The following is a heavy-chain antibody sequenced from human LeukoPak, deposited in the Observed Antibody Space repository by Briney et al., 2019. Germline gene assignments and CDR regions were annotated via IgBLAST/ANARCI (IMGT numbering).Heavy chain of an antibody. J-gene: IGHJ4*02. D-gene: IGHD3-22*01. CDR2: IYYSGST. Sequence: KPSETLSLTCTGSGGSISSYYWSLMRQPPGKGLEWIGDIYYSGSTNYNPSLKSRVTISVDTSKNQFSLKLSSVTAADTAVYYCARSRPTYYYDSSGTNFDYWGQGTLVTVSS. CDR3: ARSRPTYYYDSSGTNFDY. V-gene: IGHV4-59*08. CDR1: GGSISSYY.